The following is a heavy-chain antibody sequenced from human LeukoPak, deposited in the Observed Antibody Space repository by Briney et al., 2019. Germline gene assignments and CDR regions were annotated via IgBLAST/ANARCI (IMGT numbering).Heavy chain of an antibody. J-gene: IGHJ6*01. CDR3: ARDRRDSSSWYVRLYYYYYGMDV. V-gene: IGHV1-18*01. D-gene: IGHD6-13*01. CDR2: ISAYNGNT. Sequence: ASVKVSCKASGYTFTSYGISWVRQAPGQGLEWMGWISAYNGNTNYAQKLQGRVTMTTDTSTSTAYMELSSLRSDDTAVYYCARDRRDSSSWYVRLYYYYYGMDVRGQATTVTVSS. CDR1: GYTFTSYG.